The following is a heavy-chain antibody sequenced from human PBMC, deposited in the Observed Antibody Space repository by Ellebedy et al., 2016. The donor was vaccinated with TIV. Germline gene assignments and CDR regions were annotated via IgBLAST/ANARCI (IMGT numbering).Heavy chain of an antibody. V-gene: IGHV3-53*01. Sequence: GESLKISCAASGFTVSSNYMSWVRQAPGKGLEWVSVIYSGGSTYYADSVKGRFTISRDNSKNTLYLQMNSLRPEDTAVYYCARRELLGYSYGRYAFNIWGHGTMVTVSS. D-gene: IGHD5-18*01. CDR3: ARRELLGYSYGRYAFNI. J-gene: IGHJ3*02. CDR1: GFTVSSNY. CDR2: IYSGGST.